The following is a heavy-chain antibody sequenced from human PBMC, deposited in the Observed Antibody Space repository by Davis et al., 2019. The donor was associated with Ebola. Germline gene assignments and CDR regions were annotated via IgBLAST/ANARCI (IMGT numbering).Heavy chain of an antibody. J-gene: IGHJ3*02. CDR2: FSYGDNT. D-gene: IGHD1-26*01. CDR3: ARPWYSGTYDI. V-gene: IGHV4-39*01. Sequence: SETLSLTCSVSGASISDGDYYWGWIRQPPGKGLEWVGSFSYGDNTHYYNPSLRSRVTISVDTSRNQFSLKLSSATAADTAVYYCARPWYSGTYDIWGQGTMVAVSS. CDR1: GASISDGDYY.